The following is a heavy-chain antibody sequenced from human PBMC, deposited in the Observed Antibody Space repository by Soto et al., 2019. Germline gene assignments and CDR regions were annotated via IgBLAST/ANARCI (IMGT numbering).Heavy chain of an antibody. CDR1: GGSLRHQW. CDR3: ARRGRYCSSTPGQVNGCYYGMDV. J-gene: IGHJ6*02. D-gene: IGHD2-2*01. Sequence: PGESLKISRNGSGGSLRHQWIACVRHTPDKEPEWTGFVFLADSDARYSPAFQGQVTMSADRSSTYLQWSSLKASDTAMYYCARRGRYCSSTPGQVNGCYYGMDVWGQGTTVTVSS. CDR2: VFLADSDA. V-gene: IGHV5-51*01.